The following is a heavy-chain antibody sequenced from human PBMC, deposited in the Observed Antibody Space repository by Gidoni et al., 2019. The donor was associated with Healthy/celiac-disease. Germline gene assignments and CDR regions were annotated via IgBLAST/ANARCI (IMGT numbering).Heavy chain of an antibody. CDR3: ARDSGYCSGGSCYSESGMNGMDV. Sequence: QVQLVQSGAEVKKPGSSVKVSCKASGGTFSSYAISWVRQAPGQGLEWMGGIIPIFGTANYAQKFQGRVTITADKSTSTAYMELSSLRSEDTAVYYCARDSGYCSGGSCYSESGMNGMDVWGQGTTVTVSS. CDR1: GGTFSSYA. V-gene: IGHV1-69*06. D-gene: IGHD2-15*01. CDR2: IIPIFGTA. J-gene: IGHJ6*02.